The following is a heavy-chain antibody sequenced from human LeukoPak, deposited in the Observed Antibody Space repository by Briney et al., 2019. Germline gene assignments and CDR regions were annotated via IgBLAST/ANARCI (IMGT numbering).Heavy chain of an antibody. V-gene: IGHV3-74*03. D-gene: IGHD3-3*01. Sequence: GGSLRLSCEASGFSFSDHWMEWVRQGPGKGLVWVSGIKGDGRSIKNADSVKGRFTISRDNGKSTLHLQMNSLRAEDTAVYYCVRGLAWSWDVWGQGTTVIVSS. CDR3: VRGLAWSWDV. CDR1: GFSFSDHW. CDR2: IKGDGRSI. J-gene: IGHJ6*02.